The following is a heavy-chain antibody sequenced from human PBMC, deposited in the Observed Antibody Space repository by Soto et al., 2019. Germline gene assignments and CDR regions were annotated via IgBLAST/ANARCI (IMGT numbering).Heavy chain of an antibody. CDR1: GFTFSSYA. J-gene: IGHJ6*02. CDR2: ISGSGGST. Sequence: GGSLRLSCAASGFTFSSYAMSWVRQAPGKGLEWVSAISGSGGSTYYADSVKGRFTISRDNSKNTLYLQMNSLRAEDTAVYYCAKDQIPVLLWFGELLEDYYGMDVWGQGTTVTVSS. D-gene: IGHD3-10*01. V-gene: IGHV3-23*01. CDR3: AKDQIPVLLWFGELLEDYYGMDV.